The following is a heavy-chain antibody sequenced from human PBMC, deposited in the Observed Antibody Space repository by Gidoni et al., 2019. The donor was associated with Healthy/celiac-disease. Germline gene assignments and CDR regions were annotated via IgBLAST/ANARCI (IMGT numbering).Heavy chain of an antibody. Sequence: QVQLQESGPGLVKPSQTLSLTCTVPGGSISSGSYYWSWIRQPAGNRLAWIGRIYTIGSTNYNPSLKRRVTISVDTSKNQFSLKLSSVTAADTAVYYCARVEGYYYYGMDVWGQGTTVTVSS. V-gene: IGHV4-61*02. J-gene: IGHJ6*02. CDR1: GGSISSGSYY. CDR3: ARVEGYYYYGMDV. D-gene: IGHD1-1*01. CDR2: IYTIGST.